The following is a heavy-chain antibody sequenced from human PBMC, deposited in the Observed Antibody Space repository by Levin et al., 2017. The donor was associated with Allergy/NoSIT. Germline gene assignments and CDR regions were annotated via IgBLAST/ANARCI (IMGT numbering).Heavy chain of an antibody. V-gene: IGHV1-2*02. CDR2: INPNSGGT. CDR3: ARDKGSSGYFSYGMDV. Sequence: ASVKVSCKASGYTFTGYYMHWVRQAPGQGLEWMGWINPNSGGTNYAQKFQGRVTMTRDTSISTAYMELSRLRSDDTAVYYCARDKGSSGYFSYGMDVWGQGTTVTVSS. D-gene: IGHD3-22*01. CDR1: GYTFTGYY. J-gene: IGHJ6*02.